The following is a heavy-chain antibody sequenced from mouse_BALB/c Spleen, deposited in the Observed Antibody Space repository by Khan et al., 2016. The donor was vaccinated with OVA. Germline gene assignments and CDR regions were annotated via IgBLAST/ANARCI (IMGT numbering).Heavy chain of an antibody. CDR3: GRGSGNSRFAY. V-gene: IGHV1S137*01. CDR1: GYTFTDFA. CDR2: ISTFYGDA. J-gene: IGHJ3*01. D-gene: IGHD1-3*01. Sequence: QVQLKESGAELVRPGVSVKISCKGSGYTFTDFAMNWVKQSHAKSLEWIGVISTFYGDATYNQMFKDKATLTVDKSSSTAYVELVSLTSEDSAIYYCGRGSGNSRFAYWGQGTLVTVSA.